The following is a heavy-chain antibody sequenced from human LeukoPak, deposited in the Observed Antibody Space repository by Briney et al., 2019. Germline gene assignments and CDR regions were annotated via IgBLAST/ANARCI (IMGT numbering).Heavy chain of an antibody. J-gene: IGHJ6*02. D-gene: IGHD3-3*01. V-gene: IGHV1-69*01. CDR3: ARARRITIFGVVTHGMDV. CDR1: GGTFSIYA. CDR2: IIPIFGTA. Sequence: ASVNVSCKASGGTFSIYAISWVRQAPGQGLEWMGGIIPIFGTANYAQKFQGRVTITADESTSTAYMELSSLRSEDTAVYYCARARRITIFGVVTHGMDVWGQGTTVTVSS.